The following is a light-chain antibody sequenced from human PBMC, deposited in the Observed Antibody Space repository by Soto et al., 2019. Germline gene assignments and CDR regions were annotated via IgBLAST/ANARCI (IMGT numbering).Light chain of an antibody. Sequence: DVQITQSPPFLSSSVSERFTITCRASQSVRTWLAWYQQKPGTAPKLLIYKASTLESGVPSRFSGNGSGTDFTLTITSLQPEDCATYYCQQYDSSWTFGLGTKVDIK. V-gene: IGKV1-5*03. CDR3: QQYDSSWT. J-gene: IGKJ1*01. CDR2: KAS. CDR1: QSVRTW.